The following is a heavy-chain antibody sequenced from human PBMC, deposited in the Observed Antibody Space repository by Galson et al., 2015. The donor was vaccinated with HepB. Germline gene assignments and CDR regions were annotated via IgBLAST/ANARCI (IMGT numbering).Heavy chain of an antibody. CDR1: GFPFSSYA. Sequence: SLRLSCAASGFPFSSYAMSWVRQAPGKGLEWVSVISGSGDDTYYADSVKGRFTISRDKFKNTLYLQMDTLRVEDTAVYYCAKGSITLIRGADFDYWGQGTLVTVSS. V-gene: IGHV3-23*01. J-gene: IGHJ4*02. D-gene: IGHD3-10*01. CDR2: ISGSGDDT. CDR3: AKGSITLIRGADFDY.